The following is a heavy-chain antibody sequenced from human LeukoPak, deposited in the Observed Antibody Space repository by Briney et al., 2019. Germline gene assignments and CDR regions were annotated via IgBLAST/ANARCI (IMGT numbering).Heavy chain of an antibody. Sequence: SETLSLTCTVSGGSISSYYWSWIRQPPGKGLEWIGYIYYSGSTNYNPSLKSRVTISVDTSKNQFSLKLSSVTAADTAVYYCARDHALDIWGQGTMVTVSS. CDR1: GGSISSYY. J-gene: IGHJ3*02. CDR2: IYYSGST. V-gene: IGHV4-59*01. CDR3: ARDHALDI.